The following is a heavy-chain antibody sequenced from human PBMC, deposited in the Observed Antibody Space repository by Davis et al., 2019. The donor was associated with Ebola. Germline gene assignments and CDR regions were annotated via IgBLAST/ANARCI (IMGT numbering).Heavy chain of an antibody. D-gene: IGHD5-12*01. V-gene: IGHV6-1*01. CDR1: GGSVSSPNIA. CDR2: TYYRSKWYN. J-gene: IGHJ4*02. CDR3: VRGRGGYADY. Sequence: SQTLSLTCAISGGSVSSPNIAWHWIRQSPSSGLEWLGRTYYRSKWYNDYAVSVKGRITINSDTSKNQFSLLLNSVTAEDTAVYYCVRGRGGYADYWGQGTLVTVSS.